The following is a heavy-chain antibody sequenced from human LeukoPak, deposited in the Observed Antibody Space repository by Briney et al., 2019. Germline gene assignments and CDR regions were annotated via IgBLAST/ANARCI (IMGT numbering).Heavy chain of an antibody. CDR1: GGSFSGYY. J-gene: IGHJ6*02. Sequence: PSETLSLTCAVYGGSFSGYYWSWIRQPPGKGLEWIGYIYYSGSTNYNPSLKSRVTISVDTSKNQFSLKLSSVTAADTAVYYCARARLNYYYGMDVWGQGTTVTVSS. CDR3: ARARLNYYYGMDV. CDR2: IYYSGST. V-gene: IGHV4-59*01.